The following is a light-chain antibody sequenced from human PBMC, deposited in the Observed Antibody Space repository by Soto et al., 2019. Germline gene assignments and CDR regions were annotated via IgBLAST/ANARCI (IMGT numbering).Light chain of an antibody. J-gene: IGKJ1*01. CDR2: DAS. V-gene: IGKV1-33*01. CDR3: QQYNSYPWT. Sequence: DIQMTQSPSSLSASVGDRVTITCQASQDIRNYLNWYQQKAGKAPKLLIYDASNRDTGVPTRFSGSGSGTEFTLTISSLQPDDFATYYCQQYNSYPWTFGQGTKV. CDR1: QDIRNY.